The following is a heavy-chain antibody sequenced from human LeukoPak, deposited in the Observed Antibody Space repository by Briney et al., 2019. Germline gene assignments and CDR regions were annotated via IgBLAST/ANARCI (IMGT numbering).Heavy chain of an antibody. J-gene: IGHJ3*02. CDR1: GFTVSRYW. Sequence: GKSLRLSCAASGFTVSRYWMHWVRQAPGKGLVWVARINVEGNYIDYAESVKGRFTISRDNAKNSLYLQMNSLRAEDTAVYYCAHLLMTRGGAFDIWGQGTMVTVSS. D-gene: IGHD2-8*01. V-gene: IGHV3-74*01. CDR2: INVEGNYI. CDR3: AHLLMTRGGAFDI.